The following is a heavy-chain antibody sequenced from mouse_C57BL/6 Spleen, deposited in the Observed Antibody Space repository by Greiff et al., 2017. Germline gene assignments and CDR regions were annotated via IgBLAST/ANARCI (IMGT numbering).Heavy chain of an antibody. CDR3: ASSGHCGSSPYAMRH. V-gene: IGHV1-12*01. CDR1: GYTFPSYN. Sequence: QVQLQQSGAELVRPGASVKMSCKASGYTFPSYNMHWVKQTPRQGLEWIGALYPGNGDTSYNQKFKGKATLTVDKSSSQAYMQLSSLTSVNSAVYVCASSGHCGSSPYAMRHWCQGTSVIVSS. J-gene: IGHJ4*01. CDR2: LYPGNGDT. D-gene: IGHD1-1*01.